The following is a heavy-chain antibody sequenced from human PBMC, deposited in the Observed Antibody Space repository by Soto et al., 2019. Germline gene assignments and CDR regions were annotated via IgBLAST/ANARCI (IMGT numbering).Heavy chain of an antibody. D-gene: IGHD6-6*01. V-gene: IGHV5-51*01. CDR1: GYSFTSYW. Sequence: PGESLKISCKGSGYSFTSYWIGWVRQMPGKGLEWMGIIYPGDSDTRYSPSFQGQVTISADKSISTAYLQWSSLKASDTAMYYCARHITWGSSSRGGNYYYYGMDVWGQGTRVTVSS. CDR2: IYPGDSDT. J-gene: IGHJ6*02. CDR3: ARHITWGSSSRGGNYYYYGMDV.